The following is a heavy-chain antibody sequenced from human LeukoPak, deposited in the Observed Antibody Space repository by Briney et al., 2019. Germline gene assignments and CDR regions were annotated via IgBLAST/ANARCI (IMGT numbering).Heavy chain of an antibody. D-gene: IGHD3-10*01. V-gene: IGHV7-4-1*02. J-gene: IGHJ4*02. CDR2: INTNTGNP. Sequence: ASVKVSCKASGYTFTSYAMNWVRQAPGQGLEWMGWINTNTGNPTYAQGFTGRFVFSLDTSVSTEYLQISSLKAEDTAVYYCARSSKGTTMVRGFHFDYWGQGTLVTVSS. CDR1: GYTFTSYA. CDR3: ARSSKGTTMVRGFHFDY.